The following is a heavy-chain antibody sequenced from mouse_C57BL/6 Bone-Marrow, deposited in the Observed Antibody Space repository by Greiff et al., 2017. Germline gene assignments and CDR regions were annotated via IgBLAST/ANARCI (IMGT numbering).Heavy chain of an antibody. CDR1: GFTFSSYT. V-gene: IGHV5-9*01. CDR2: ISGGGGNT. Sequence: EVHLVESGGGLMKPGGSLKLSCAASGFTFSSYTMSWVRQTPEKRLEWVATISGGGGNTYYPDSVKGRFTISRDNAKNTLYLQMSSLRSEDTALYYCARRRGYFDVWGTGTTVTVSS. CDR3: ARRRGYFDV. J-gene: IGHJ1*03.